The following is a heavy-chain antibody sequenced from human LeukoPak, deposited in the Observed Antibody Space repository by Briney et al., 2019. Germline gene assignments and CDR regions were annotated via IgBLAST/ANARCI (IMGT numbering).Heavy chain of an antibody. CDR1: GFIFSSYG. CDR2: TRYDGSDK. CDR3: AKDLTTVTSQGDY. D-gene: IGHD4-17*01. J-gene: IGHJ4*02. V-gene: IGHV3-30*02. Sequence: GGSLRLSCAASGFIFSSYGMHWVRQAPGKGPEWVAFTRYDGSDKYSADSVKGRFTISRENSKNTLYLQMNSLRAEDTAVYYCAKDLTTVTSQGDYWGQGTLVTVSS.